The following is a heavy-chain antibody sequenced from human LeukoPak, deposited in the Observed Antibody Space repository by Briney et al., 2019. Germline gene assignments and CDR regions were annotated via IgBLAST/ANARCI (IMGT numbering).Heavy chain of an antibody. CDR2: ISGSGDST. CDR3: ARSTSLLLHIQH. V-gene: IGHV3-23*01. CDR1: GFTFSNYA. D-gene: IGHD3-10*01. J-gene: IGHJ1*01. Sequence: GGSLRLSCAASGFTFSNYAVSWVRQAPGKGLEWVSAISGSGDSTSYADSVKGRFSIYRDNSKNTLYLQMNRLRAEDTAVYYCARSTSLLLHIQHWGQGTLVTVSS.